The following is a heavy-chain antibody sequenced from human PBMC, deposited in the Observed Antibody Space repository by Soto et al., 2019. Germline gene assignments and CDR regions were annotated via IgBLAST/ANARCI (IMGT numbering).Heavy chain of an antibody. J-gene: IGHJ4*02. D-gene: IGHD2-15*01. CDR3: AKGEAVGCSGGSCYSSTRMPFDY. V-gene: IGHV3-30*18. CDR2: ISYDGSNK. CDR1: GFTFSSYG. Sequence: QVQLVESGGGVVQPGRSLRLSCAASGFTFSSYGMHWVRQAPGKGLEWVAVISYDGSNKYYADSVKGRFTISRDNSKNTLYLQRNSLRAEDTAVYYCAKGEAVGCSGGSCYSSTRMPFDYWGQGTLVTVSS.